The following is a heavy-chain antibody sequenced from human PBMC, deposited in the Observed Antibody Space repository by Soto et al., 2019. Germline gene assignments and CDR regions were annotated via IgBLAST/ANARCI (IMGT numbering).Heavy chain of an antibody. Sequence: PGGSLRLSCAASGFTFSSYWLHWVRQAPGEGLVWVSRINSDGSSTRYADSVKGRFTISRDNAKNTLYLQMNNLRAEDTAVYYCATQIAAGGGAWGQGTLVTVSS. CDR1: GFTFSSYW. V-gene: IGHV3-74*01. D-gene: IGHD6-13*01. CDR3: ATQIAAGGGA. CDR2: INSDGSST. J-gene: IGHJ5*02.